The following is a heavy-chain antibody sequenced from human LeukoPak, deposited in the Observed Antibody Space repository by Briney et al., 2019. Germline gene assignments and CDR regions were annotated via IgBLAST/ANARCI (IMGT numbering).Heavy chain of an antibody. CDR1: GFTVSGIY. V-gene: IGHV3-66*01. J-gene: IGHJ4*02. Sequence: GGSLRLSCAASGFTVSGIYMSWVRQAPGKGLDWVSVIYSGGSTYYPDSVKGRFTISRDNSKNTVYLQMNAMRADDTAVYYCARARYDTSGYPHFDYWGQGTLVTVSS. D-gene: IGHD3-22*01. CDR3: ARARYDTSGYPHFDY. CDR2: IYSGGST.